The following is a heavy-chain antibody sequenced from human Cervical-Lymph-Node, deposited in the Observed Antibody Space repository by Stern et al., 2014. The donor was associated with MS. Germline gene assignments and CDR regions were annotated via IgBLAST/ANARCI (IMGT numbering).Heavy chain of an antibody. D-gene: IGHD3-16*01. V-gene: IGHV3-7*01. J-gene: IGHJ5*02. CDR1: GFTFGSIW. Sequence: EVQLVESGGGLVQPGGSLRLSCVASGFTFGSIWMTWVRQAPGKGLEWVAGIDEDGSDKDYVDSVKGRFTISRDNAKNSLYLQMNSLRAEDTALYYCTRFGRELWFDPWGQGTQVIVSS. CDR2: IDEDGSDK. CDR3: TRFGRELWFDP.